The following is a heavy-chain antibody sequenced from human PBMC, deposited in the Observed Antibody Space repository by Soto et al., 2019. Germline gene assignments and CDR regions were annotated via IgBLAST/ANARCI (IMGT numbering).Heavy chain of an antibody. CDR2: ISWNSGSI. Sequence: EVQLVESGGGLVQPGRSLRLSCAASGFTFDDYAMHWVRQAPGKGLEWVSGISWNSGSIGYADSVKGRFTISRDNAKNSLYLQMNSLRAEDTALYYCAKDIGAPYCSGGSCSTSYFDYWGQGTLVTVSS. V-gene: IGHV3-9*01. J-gene: IGHJ4*02. D-gene: IGHD2-15*01. CDR1: GFTFDDYA. CDR3: AKDIGAPYCSGGSCSTSYFDY.